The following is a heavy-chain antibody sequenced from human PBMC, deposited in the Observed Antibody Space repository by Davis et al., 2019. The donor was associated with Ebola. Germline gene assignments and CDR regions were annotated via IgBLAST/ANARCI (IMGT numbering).Heavy chain of an antibody. V-gene: IGHV5-51*01. J-gene: IGHJ6*02. D-gene: IGHD6-19*01. CDR2: IYPGDSDT. CDR1: GYSFTSYW. CDR3: ARQMAAVAGYYYYGMDV. Sequence: GESLKISCKGSGYSFTSYWFGWVRQMPGKALEWMGIIYPGDSDTRYSPSFQGQVTISADKSISTAYLQWSSLKASETAMYYCARQMAAVAGYYYYGMDVWGQGTTVTVSS.